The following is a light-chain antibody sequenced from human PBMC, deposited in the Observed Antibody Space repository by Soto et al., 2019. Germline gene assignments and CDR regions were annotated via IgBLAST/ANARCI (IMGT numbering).Light chain of an antibody. CDR1: QDITNY. J-gene: IGKJ3*01. Sequence: DIQMTQSPSSLSASVGDRVTITCQASQDITNYLHWFQQKPGKAPKLLIYAASSLQSGVPSRFSGSGSGTDFTLTISSLQPEDFATYYCQQSYSTPLFGPGTKVDIK. CDR2: AAS. V-gene: IGKV1-39*01. CDR3: QQSYSTPL.